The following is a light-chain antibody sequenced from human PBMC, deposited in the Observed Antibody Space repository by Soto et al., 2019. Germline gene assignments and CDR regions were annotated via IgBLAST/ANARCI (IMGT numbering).Light chain of an antibody. J-gene: IGKJ1*01. V-gene: IGKV3-20*01. Sequence: EIVMTQSPATLSVSPGDRATLSCRASQSVSSNHLAWYQQKPGQAPRLLIYGGSSRATGIPVRFSGSGSETDFTLTITRLEPEDFAVYYCQQYSSSRTFGQGTKVDIK. CDR1: QSVSSNH. CDR3: QQYSSSRT. CDR2: GGS.